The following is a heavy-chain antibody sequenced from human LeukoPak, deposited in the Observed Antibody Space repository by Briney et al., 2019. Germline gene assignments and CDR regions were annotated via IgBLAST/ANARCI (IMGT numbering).Heavy chain of an antibody. CDR1: GFTFDDYA. CDR3: ARSWFRLQWSRVYSDY. CDR2: ISWNSGSI. D-gene: IGHD2-15*01. Sequence: PGRSLRLSCAASGFTFDDYAMHWVRQAPGKGLEWVSGISWNSGSIGYADSVKGRFTISRDTSHNTLYLQMNSLRAEDTAVYYCARSWFRLQWSRVYSDYW. V-gene: IGHV3-9*01. J-gene: IGHJ4*01.